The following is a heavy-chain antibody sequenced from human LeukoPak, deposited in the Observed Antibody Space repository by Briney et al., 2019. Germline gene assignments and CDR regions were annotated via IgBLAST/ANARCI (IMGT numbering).Heavy chain of an antibody. D-gene: IGHD3-22*01. J-gene: IGHJ4*02. CDR3: AKGDSSGYYYIGIFDY. V-gene: IGHV3-30*02. CDR2: IRYDGSIK. CDR1: GFTFSSNG. Sequence: GGSLRLSCAASGFTFSSNGMHWVRQAPGKGLEWVAFIRYDGSIKYYADSVKGRFTISRDNSKNTLYLQMNSLRAEDTAVYYCAKGDSSGYYYIGIFDYWGQGTLVTVSS.